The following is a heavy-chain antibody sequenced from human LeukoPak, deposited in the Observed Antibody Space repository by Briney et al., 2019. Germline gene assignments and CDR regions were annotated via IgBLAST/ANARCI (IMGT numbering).Heavy chain of an antibody. Sequence: SVKVSCKASGGTFSSYPLTWVRQAPGQGLEWMGGIIPIFGTTNYAQNFQGRVTITTDESTTTAYMELSSLRSEDTAVYYCAKSYYYDSSYDAFDIWGQGTMVTVSS. CDR2: IIPIFGTT. D-gene: IGHD3-22*01. CDR1: GGTFSSYP. J-gene: IGHJ3*02. CDR3: AKSYYYDSSYDAFDI. V-gene: IGHV1-69*05.